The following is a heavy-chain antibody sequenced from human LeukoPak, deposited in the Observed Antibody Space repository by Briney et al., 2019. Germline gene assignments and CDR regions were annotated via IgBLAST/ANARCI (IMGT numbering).Heavy chain of an antibody. CDR1: GFTFSSYG. CDR3: AKAAPDYDILTGYGLIDY. D-gene: IGHD3-9*01. J-gene: IGHJ4*02. CDR2: ISYDGSNK. Sequence: GGSLRLSCAASGFTFSSYGMHWVRQAPGKGLEWVAVISYDGSNKYYADSVKGRFTISRDNSKNTLYLQMNSLRAEDTAVYYCAKAAPDYDILTGYGLIDYWGQGTLVTVSS. V-gene: IGHV3-30*18.